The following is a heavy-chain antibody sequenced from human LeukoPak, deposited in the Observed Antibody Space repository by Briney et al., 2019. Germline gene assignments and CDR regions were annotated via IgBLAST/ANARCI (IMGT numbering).Heavy chain of an antibody. CDR1: GFTFSSYS. CDR3: ARVLSSGSGSYYLGGNYYYYGMDV. D-gene: IGHD3-10*01. V-gene: IGHV3-48*01. Sequence: GGSLRLSCAASGFTFSSYSMNWVRQAPGKGLEWISYISGSGSVSYYEDSVKGRFTISRDNAKNSLYLQMNSLRAEDTAVYYCARVLSSGSGSYYLGGNYYYYGMDVWGQGTTVTVSS. J-gene: IGHJ6*02. CDR2: ISGSGSVS.